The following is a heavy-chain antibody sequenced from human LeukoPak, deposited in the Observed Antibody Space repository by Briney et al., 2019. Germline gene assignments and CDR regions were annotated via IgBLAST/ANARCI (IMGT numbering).Heavy chain of an antibody. CDR1: GYSFTSHY. CDR3: ARAHSGNYREDWFDP. J-gene: IGHJ5*02. CDR2: VNLSGGFT. D-gene: IGHD1-26*01. V-gene: IGHV1-46*01. Sequence: ASVTVSFKASGYSFTSHYMNWVRQAPGQGLEWLGVVNLSGGFTAYAQKFQGRVTITWDMSTSTVYMELGSLRSEDTAVYYCARAHSGNYREDWFDPWGQGTLVTVSS.